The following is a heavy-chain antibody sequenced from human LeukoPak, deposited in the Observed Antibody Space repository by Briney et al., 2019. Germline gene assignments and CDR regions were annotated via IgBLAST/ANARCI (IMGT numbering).Heavy chain of an antibody. Sequence: PSETLSLTCAGYSESFSGYYWSWIRQPPGKGLEWIGEINHSGSTNYNPSLKSRVSISGDTSKNQFSLKLSSVTAADTAVYYCARAPGHSSILFDYWGQGTLVTVSS. D-gene: IGHD6-13*01. J-gene: IGHJ4*02. CDR3: ARAPGHSSILFDY. V-gene: IGHV4-34*01. CDR1: SESFSGYY. CDR2: INHSGST.